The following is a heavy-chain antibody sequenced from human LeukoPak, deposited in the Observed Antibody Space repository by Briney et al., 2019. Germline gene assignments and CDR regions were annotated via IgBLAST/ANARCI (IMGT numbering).Heavy chain of an antibody. CDR1: GGSISSYY. Sequence: SETLSLTCTVSGGSISSYYWSWLRQPPGKGLEWIGYIYYSGSTNYNPSLKSRVTISVDTSKNQFSLKLSSVTAADTAVYYCARVKVLLWFGELSDYYMDVWGKGTTVTISS. CDR2: IYYSGST. D-gene: IGHD3-10*01. CDR3: ARVKVLLWFGELSDYYMDV. V-gene: IGHV4-59*01. J-gene: IGHJ6*03.